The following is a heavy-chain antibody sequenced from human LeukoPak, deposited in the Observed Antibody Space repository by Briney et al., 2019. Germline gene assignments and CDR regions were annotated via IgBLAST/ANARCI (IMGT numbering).Heavy chain of an antibody. CDR3: ARLRVISYFYYYYMDV. D-gene: IGHD3-22*01. CDR1: GFTFSDYY. Sequence: GGSLRLSCAVSGFTFSDYYMNWIRQAPGKGLEWVSHISSSGSTIYYADSVKGRFTISRDNAKNSLYLQMNSLRAEDTAVYYCARLRVISYFYYYYMDVWGKGTTVTISS. CDR2: ISSSGSTI. J-gene: IGHJ6*03. V-gene: IGHV3-11*01.